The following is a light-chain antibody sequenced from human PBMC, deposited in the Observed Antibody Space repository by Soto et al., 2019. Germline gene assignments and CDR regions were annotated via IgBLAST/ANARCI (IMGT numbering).Light chain of an antibody. J-gene: IGLJ3*02. CDR3: QTWGTGIWV. Sequence: QPVLTQSPSASASLGASVKLTCTLSSGHSSYAIAWHQQQPEKGPRYLMKLNSDGSHGKGDGIPDRFSGSSSGAERYLTISSLQSEYEADYYCQTWGTGIWVFGGGTKLTVL. V-gene: IGLV4-69*01. CDR1: SGHSSYA. CDR2: LNSDGSH.